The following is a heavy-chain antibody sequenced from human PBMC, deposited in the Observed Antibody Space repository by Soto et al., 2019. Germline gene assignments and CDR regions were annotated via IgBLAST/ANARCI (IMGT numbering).Heavy chain of an antibody. V-gene: IGHV1-18*01. CDR1: GYTFTSYG. CDR3: ARVGYCSSTSCTVAGRWFDP. J-gene: IGHJ5*02. D-gene: IGHD2-2*01. Sequence: ASVKVSCKASGYTFTSYGISWVRQAPGQGLEWMGWISAYNGNTNYAQKLQGRVTMTTDTSTSTAYMELRSLRSDDTAVYYCARVGYCSSTSCTVAGRWFDPWGQGTLVTVSS. CDR2: ISAYNGNT.